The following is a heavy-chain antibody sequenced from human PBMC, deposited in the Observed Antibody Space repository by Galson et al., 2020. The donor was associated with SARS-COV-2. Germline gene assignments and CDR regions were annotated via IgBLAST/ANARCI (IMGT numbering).Heavy chain of an antibody. D-gene: IGHD2-15*01. CDR2: IYYSGST. CDR3: ARSRLKYGSGGSCYYGWFDP. CDR1: GGSISSSSYY. V-gene: IGHV4-39*07. J-gene: IGHJ5*02. Sequence: SETLSLTCTVSGGSISSSSYYWGWIRPPPGKGLEWIGSIYYSGSTSYNPSLKSRVTISVDTSKNQFSLKLSSVTAADTAVYYCARSRLKYGSGGSCYYGWFDPWGQGTLVTVSS.